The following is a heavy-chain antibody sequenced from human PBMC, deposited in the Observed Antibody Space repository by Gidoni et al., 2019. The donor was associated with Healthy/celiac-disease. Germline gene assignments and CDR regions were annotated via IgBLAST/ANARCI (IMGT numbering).Heavy chain of an antibody. V-gene: IGHV2-70*04. Sequence: QVTLKESGPALVKPTQTLTLTCTFSGFSLSTSGMRVSWIRQPPGKALEWLARIDWDDDKFYSTSLKTRLTISKDTSKNQVVLTMTNMDPVDTATYYCAQDTGGGSSGPSFASRWGQGTLVTVSS. D-gene: IGHD6-19*01. CDR2: IDWDDDK. CDR3: AQDTGGGSSGPSFASR. CDR1: GFSLSTSGMR. J-gene: IGHJ4*02.